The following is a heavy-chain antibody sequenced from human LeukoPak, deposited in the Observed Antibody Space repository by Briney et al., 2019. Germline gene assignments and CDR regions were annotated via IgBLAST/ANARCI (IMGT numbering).Heavy chain of an antibody. CDR3: ARRGYSYGPRPLYYFDY. CDR2: IKHSGST. D-gene: IGHD5-18*01. J-gene: IGHJ4*02. CDR1: GGSFSGYY. V-gene: IGHV4-34*01. Sequence: PSETLSLTCAVYGGSFSGYYWSWIRQPPGKGLEWIGEIKHSGSTNYNPSLKSRVTISVDTSKNQFSLKLSSVTAADTAVYYCARRGYSYGPRPLYYFDYWGQGTLVTVSS.